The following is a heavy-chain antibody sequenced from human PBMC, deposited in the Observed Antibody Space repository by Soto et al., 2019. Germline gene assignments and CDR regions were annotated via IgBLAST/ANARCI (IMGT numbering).Heavy chain of an antibody. D-gene: IGHD3-10*01. Sequence: PGGSLRLSCAASGFTFNSSWMHWVCQAPDKGLEWVADIKCDGSGKYYVDSVKGRLTISRDDAKNSLYLQVNSLRAEDQGSGSYYGTSFDYWGQGTLVTVSS. V-gene: IGHV3-7*01. CDR1: GFTFNSSW. CDR3: YGTSFDY. CDR2: IKCDGSGK. J-gene: IGHJ4*02.